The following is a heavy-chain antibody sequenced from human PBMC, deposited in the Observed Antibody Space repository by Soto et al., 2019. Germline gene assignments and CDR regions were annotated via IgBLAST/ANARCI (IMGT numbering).Heavy chain of an antibody. CDR2: IYYSGST. CDR1: GGSISSGGYY. CDR3: ARTRTSSLRADAFDI. Sequence: QVQLQESGPGLVKPSQTLSLTCTVSGGSISSGGYYWSWIRQHPGKVLEWIGYIYYSGSTYYNPSLKSRVTISVDTSKNQFSLKLSSVTAADTAVYYCARTRTSSLRADAFDIWGQGTMVTVSS. J-gene: IGHJ3*02. V-gene: IGHV4-31*03. D-gene: IGHD2-2*01.